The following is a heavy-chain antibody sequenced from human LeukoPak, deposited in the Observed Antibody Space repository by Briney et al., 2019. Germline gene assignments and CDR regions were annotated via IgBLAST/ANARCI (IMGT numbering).Heavy chain of an antibody. CDR1: GFTFSTSG. CDR3: VRDQGSWSIAAHLDTFDM. J-gene: IGHJ3*02. D-gene: IGHD6-6*01. Sequence: HTGGSLRLSCAASGFTFSTSGMNWVRQAPGKGLEWVSYITSSSSAKYYAASVRGRFTISRDNAKNSLYLQMNSLTAEDTAVYFCVRDQGSWSIAAHLDTFDMWGQGTMVTVSS. CDR2: ITSSSSAK. V-gene: IGHV3-48*01.